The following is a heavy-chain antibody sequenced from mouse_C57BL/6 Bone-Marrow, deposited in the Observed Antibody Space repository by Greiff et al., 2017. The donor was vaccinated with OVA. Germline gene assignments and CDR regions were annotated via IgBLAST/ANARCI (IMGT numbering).Heavy chain of an antibody. CDR2: IDPETGGT. J-gene: IGHJ3*01. CDR3: KRRGYGSAWCAY. D-gene: IGHD1-1*01. CDR1: GYTFTDYE. Sequence: QVQLKQSGAELVRPGASVTLSCKASGYTFTDYEMHWVKQTPVHGLEWIGAIDPETGGTAYNQKFKGKAILTADKSSSTAYMELRSLTSEDSAVYYCKRRGYGSAWCAYWGQGTLVTVSA. V-gene: IGHV1-15*01.